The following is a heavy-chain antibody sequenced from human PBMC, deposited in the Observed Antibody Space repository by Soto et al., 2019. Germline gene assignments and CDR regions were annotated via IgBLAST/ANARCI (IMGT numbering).Heavy chain of an antibody. J-gene: IGHJ5*02. CDR3: AREAAWAGIAAAGTGNWFDP. CDR2: ISAYNGNT. CDR1: GYTFTSYG. Sequence: ASVKVSCKASGYTFTSYGISWVRQAPGQGLEWMGWISAYNGNTNYAQKLQGRVTMTTDTSTSTAYMELRSLRSDDTAVYYCAREAAWAGIAAAGTGNWFDPWGQGTLVTVSS. V-gene: IGHV1-18*01. D-gene: IGHD6-13*01.